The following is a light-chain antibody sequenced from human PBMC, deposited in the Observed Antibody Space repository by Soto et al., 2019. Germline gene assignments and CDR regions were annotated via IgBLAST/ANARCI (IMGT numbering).Light chain of an antibody. J-gene: IGKJ1*01. CDR1: QGISNY. Sequence: DIQMTQSPSSLSASVEDRVTITCRASQGISNYLAWYQQKPGKVPKLLIYAASTLQSGVPSRFSGSGSGTDLTLTISSLQPEDVATYYGQKYNSAPQTFGQGTKVEIK. V-gene: IGKV1-27*01. CDR2: AAS. CDR3: QKYNSAPQT.